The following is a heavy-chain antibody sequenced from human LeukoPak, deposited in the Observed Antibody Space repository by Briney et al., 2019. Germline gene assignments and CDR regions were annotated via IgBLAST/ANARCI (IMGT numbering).Heavy chain of an antibody. CDR2: INYSGTT. Sequence: SETLSLTCTVPGGSISSYYWSWIRQPPGKGLEWIGYINYSGTTNYNPSLKSRVTISVDTSKNQFSLKMTSVTAADTAVYYCTRGAGWWDLWGQGTLATVS. D-gene: IGHD1-26*01. V-gene: IGHV4-59*01. J-gene: IGHJ4*02. CDR3: TRGAGWWDL. CDR1: GGSISSYY.